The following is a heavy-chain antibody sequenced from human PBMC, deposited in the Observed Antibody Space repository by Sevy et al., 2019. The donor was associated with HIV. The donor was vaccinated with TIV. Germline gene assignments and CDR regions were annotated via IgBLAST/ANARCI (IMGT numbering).Heavy chain of an antibody. D-gene: IGHD3-22*01. J-gene: IGHJ4*02. Sequence: ASVKVSCKVSGDTLNVLSMHWVRQAPGKGLEWMATFDPEDDETFYAQKFQGRVTLTEDTSTGTAYMGLSSLRSEDTALYFCATTKDYYDSSGYPFDDWGQGTLVTVPS. CDR2: FDPEDDET. V-gene: IGHV1-24*01. CDR3: ATTKDYYDSSGYPFDD. CDR1: GDTLNVLS.